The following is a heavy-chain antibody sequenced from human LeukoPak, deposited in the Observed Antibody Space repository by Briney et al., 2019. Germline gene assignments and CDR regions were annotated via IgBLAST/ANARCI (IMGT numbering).Heavy chain of an antibody. D-gene: IGHD5-18*01. CDR1: GFTVSSNY. Sequence: GGSLRLSCAASGFTVSSNYMSWVRQAPGKGLEWVSVIYSGGSTYYADSVKGRFTISRDNSKNTLYLQMNSLRAEDTAVYYCARDTGVGYSYGYDYWGQGTLVTVSS. CDR3: ARDTGVGYSYGYDY. CDR2: IYSGGST. J-gene: IGHJ4*02. V-gene: IGHV3-53*01.